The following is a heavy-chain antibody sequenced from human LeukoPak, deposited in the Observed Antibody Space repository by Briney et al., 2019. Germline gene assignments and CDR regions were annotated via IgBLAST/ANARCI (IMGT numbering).Heavy chain of an antibody. V-gene: IGHV3-21*04. CDR3: AKDKIAVAGTLYFDY. J-gene: IGHJ4*02. CDR2: ISSSSSYI. CDR1: GFTFSSYS. Sequence: GGSLRLSCAASGFTFSSYSMNWVRQAPGKGLEWVSSISSSSSYIYYADSVKGRFTISRDNSKNTLYLQMNSLRAEDTAVYYCAKDKIAVAGTLYFDYWGQGTLVTVSS. D-gene: IGHD6-19*01.